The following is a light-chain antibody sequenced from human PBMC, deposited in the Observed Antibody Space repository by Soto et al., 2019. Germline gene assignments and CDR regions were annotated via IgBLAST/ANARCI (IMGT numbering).Light chain of an antibody. CDR2: EVT. CDR3: TSYTSSSTLV. J-gene: IGLJ2*01. V-gene: IGLV2-14*01. Sequence: QSALTQTASVSGSPGQSITISCTGTSRDVGDYKYVSWYQQHPGKAPKLMIYEVTNRPSGVSDRFSGSKSGTTASLIISGLQAEDEADYYCTSYTSSSTLVFGGGTKLTVL. CDR1: SRDVGDYKY.